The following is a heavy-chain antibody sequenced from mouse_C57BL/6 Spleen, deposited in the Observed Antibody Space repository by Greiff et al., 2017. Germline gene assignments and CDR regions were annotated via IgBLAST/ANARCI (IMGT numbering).Heavy chain of an antibody. J-gene: IGHJ2*01. Sequence: DVHLVESGPGLVKPSQSLSLTCSVTGYSITSGYYWNWIRQFPGNKLEWMGYISYDGSNNYNPSLKNRISITRDTSKNQFFLKLNSVTTEDTATYYCATNYYGSSYFDYWGQGTTLTVSS. CDR3: ATNYYGSSYFDY. CDR1: GYSITSGYY. CDR2: ISYDGSN. V-gene: IGHV3-6*01. D-gene: IGHD1-1*01.